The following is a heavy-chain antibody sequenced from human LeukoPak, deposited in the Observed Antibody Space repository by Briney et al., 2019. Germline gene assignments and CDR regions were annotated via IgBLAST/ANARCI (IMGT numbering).Heavy chain of an antibody. V-gene: IGHV3-23*01. Sequence: GSLRLSCFTSGFTFSTNAMSWVRQAPGKGLEWISRIIGSGASTYYADSVTGRFTISRDNSRNTLYLQMNSLRGDDTAVYYCAKDVGKWESLHFFDYWGQGTLVTVSS. CDR1: GFTFSTNA. CDR2: IIGSGAST. CDR3: AKDVGKWESLHFFDY. J-gene: IGHJ4*02. D-gene: IGHD1-26*01.